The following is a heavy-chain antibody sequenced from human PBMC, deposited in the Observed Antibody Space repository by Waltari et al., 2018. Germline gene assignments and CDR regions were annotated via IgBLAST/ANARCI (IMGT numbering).Heavy chain of an antibody. Sequence: QVQLQESGPGLVKPSQTLSLTCTVSGGSISRGSYYWSWIRQPAGKGLEWIGYIYTSGSTNYNPSLKSRVTISVDTSKNQFSLKLSSVTAADTAVYYCARMRLSYYGMDVWGQGTTVTVSS. CDR1: GGSISRGSYY. V-gene: IGHV4-61*09. CDR3: ARMRLSYYGMDV. CDR2: IYTSGST. J-gene: IGHJ6*02. D-gene: IGHD6-19*01.